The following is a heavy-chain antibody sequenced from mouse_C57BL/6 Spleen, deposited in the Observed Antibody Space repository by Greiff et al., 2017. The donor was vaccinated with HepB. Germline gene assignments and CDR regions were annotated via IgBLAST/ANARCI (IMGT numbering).Heavy chain of an antibody. CDR1: GYTFTSYT. CDR2: INPSSGYT. J-gene: IGHJ2*01. D-gene: IGHD4-1*01. CDR3: AREVTGDFDY. V-gene: IGHV1-4*01. Sequence: VQLQQSGAELARPGASVKMSCKASGYTFTSYTMHWVKQRPGQGLEWIGYINPSSGYTKYNQKFKDKATLTADKSSSTAYMQLSSLTSEDSAVYYCAREVTGDFDYWGQCTTLTVSS.